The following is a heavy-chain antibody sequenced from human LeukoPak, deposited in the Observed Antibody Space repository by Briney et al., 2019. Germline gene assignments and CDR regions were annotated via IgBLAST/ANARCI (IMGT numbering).Heavy chain of an antibody. CDR3: AKVCGYCSGGSCYPNPDCYHMDV. V-gene: IGHV3-23*01. D-gene: IGHD2-15*01. CDR2: ISGSGGST. Sequence: GGSLRLSCAASGFTFSSYAMSWVRQAPGKGLEWVSAISGSGGSTYYADSVKGRFTISRDNSKNTLYLQMNSLRAEDTAVYYCAKVCGYCSGGSCYPNPDCYHMDVWGQGTTVTVSS. CDR1: GFTFSSYA. J-gene: IGHJ6*02.